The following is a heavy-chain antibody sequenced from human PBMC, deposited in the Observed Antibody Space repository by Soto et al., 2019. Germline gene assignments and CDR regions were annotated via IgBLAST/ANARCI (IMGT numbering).Heavy chain of an antibody. Sequence: EVQLLESGGGLVQPGGSLRLSCAASGFTFSSYAMSRVRQAPGKGLEWVSAISGSGGSTYYADSVKGRFTISRDNSKNTPYLQMNSLRAEDTAVYYCAKDLSLTGYFYWGQGTLVTVSS. V-gene: IGHV3-23*01. D-gene: IGHD3-9*01. CDR1: GFTFSSYA. CDR2: ISGSGGST. CDR3: AKDLSLTGYFY. J-gene: IGHJ4*02.